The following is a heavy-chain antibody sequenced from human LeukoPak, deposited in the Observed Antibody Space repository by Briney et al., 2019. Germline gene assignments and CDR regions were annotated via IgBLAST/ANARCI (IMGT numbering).Heavy chain of an antibody. J-gene: IGHJ4*02. D-gene: IGHD2-2*03. V-gene: IGHV3-21*01. CDR1: GFTFSSYS. Sequence: GGSLRLSCAASGFTFSSYSMNWVRQAPGKGLEWVSSISSSSSYIYYAGSVKGRFTISRDNAKNSLYLQMNSLRAEDTAVYYCARDSVDIVVVPAAFSYWGQGTLVTVS. CDR3: ARDSVDIVVVPAAFSY. CDR2: ISSSSSYI.